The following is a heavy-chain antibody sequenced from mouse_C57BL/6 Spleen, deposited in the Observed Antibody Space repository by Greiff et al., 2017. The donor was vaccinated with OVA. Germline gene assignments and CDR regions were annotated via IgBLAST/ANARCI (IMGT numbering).Heavy chain of an antibody. CDR1: GFTFSDYG. Sequence: EVMLVESGGGLVKPGGSLKLSCAASGFTFSDYGMHWVRQAPEKGLEWVAYISSGSSTIYYADTVKGRITISRANAKNTLFLQKTSLRSEDTAMYDGAMPRREYGSSYYFDYWGQGTTLTVSS. CDR3: AMPRREYGSSYYFDY. V-gene: IGHV5-17*01. CDR2: ISSGSSTI. D-gene: IGHD1-1*01. J-gene: IGHJ2*01.